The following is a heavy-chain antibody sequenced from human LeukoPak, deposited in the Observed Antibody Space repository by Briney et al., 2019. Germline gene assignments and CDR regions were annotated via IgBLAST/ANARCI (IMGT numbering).Heavy chain of an antibody. CDR3: AKDMGLQRYYFDY. J-gene: IGHJ4*02. CDR1: GFSFSSYA. Sequence: QPGGSLRLSCVASGFSFSSYAMSWVRQAPGKGLEWVSAISGSGGSTYYADSVKGRFTISRDNSKNTLYLQMNSLRAEDTAVYYCAKDMGLQRYYFDYWGQGTLVTVSS. V-gene: IGHV3-23*01. CDR2: ISGSGGST. D-gene: IGHD5-24*01.